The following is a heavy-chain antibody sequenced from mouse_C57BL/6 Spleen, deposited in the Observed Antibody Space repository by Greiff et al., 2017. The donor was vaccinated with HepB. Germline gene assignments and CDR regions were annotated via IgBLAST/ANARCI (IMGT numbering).Heavy chain of an antibody. J-gene: IGHJ1*03. CDR2: ISSGGSYT. Sequence: EVRLVESGGDLVKPGGSLKLSCAASGFTFSSYGMSWVRQTPDKRLEWVATISSGGSYTYYPDSVKGRFTISRDNAKNTLYLQMSSLKSEDTAMYYCARDYYGSTLYWYFDVWGTGTTVTVSS. CDR3: ARDYYGSTLYWYFDV. CDR1: GFTFSSYG. D-gene: IGHD1-1*01. V-gene: IGHV5-6*02.